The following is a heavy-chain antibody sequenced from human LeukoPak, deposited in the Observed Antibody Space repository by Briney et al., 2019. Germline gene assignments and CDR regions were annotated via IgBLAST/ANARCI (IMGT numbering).Heavy chain of an antibody. CDR3: VKDEGPGTVPDEFDY. CDR2: ISNDGSNT. J-gene: IGHJ4*02. D-gene: IGHD4-11*01. CDR1: GFTFSSYW. Sequence: GGSLRLSCAASGFTFSSYWMHWIRQAPGKGLEWVAVISNDGSNTYYADSVKGRFTISRDNSENMVYLQMNSLRAEDSAVHYCVKDEGPGTVPDEFDYWGQGTLVTVSS. V-gene: IGHV3-30*18.